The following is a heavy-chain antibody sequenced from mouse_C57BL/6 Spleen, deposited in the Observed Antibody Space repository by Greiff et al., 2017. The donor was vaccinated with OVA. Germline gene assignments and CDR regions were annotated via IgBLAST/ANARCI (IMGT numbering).Heavy chain of an antibody. Sequence: QVQLQQSGPGLVQPSQSLSITCTVSGFSLTSYGVHWVRQSPGKGLEWLGVIWRGGSTDYNAAFMSRLSITKDNSKSQVFFKMNSLQADDTAIYYCAKMGHYGSSYRAMDYWGQGTSGTVSS. CDR1: GFSLTSYG. CDR2: IWRGGST. CDR3: AKMGHYGSSYRAMDY. D-gene: IGHD1-1*01. J-gene: IGHJ4*01. V-gene: IGHV2-5*01.